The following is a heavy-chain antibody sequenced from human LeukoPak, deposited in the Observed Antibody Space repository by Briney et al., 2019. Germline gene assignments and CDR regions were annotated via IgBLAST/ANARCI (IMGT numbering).Heavy chain of an antibody. CDR2: IYYSGST. D-gene: IGHD2-21*02. CDR1: GGSISSSSHY. V-gene: IGHV4-39*01. Sequence: SETLSLTCIVSGGSISSSSHYWGWIRQPPGKGLEWIGNIYYSGSTYYNPSLKSRVTISVDTSKNQFSLKLNSVTAADTAVYYCARPNSVVVTAVWGWFDPWGQGTLVTVSS. J-gene: IGHJ5*02. CDR3: ARPNSVVVTAVWGWFDP.